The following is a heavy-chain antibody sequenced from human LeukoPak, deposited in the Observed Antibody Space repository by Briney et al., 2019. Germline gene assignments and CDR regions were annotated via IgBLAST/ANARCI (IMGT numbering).Heavy chain of an antibody. D-gene: IGHD3-22*01. Sequence: ASVKVSCKASGYTFTAYYMHWVRHTPGQGLEWMGWINPNSGGTNYAQKFQGRVPMTRDTSISTAYMELSRLRSDDTAVYYCARDYYDSSGSGAFDIWGQGTVVTVSS. CDR1: GYTFTAYY. CDR2: INPNSGGT. J-gene: IGHJ3*02. CDR3: ARDYYDSSGSGAFDI. V-gene: IGHV1-2*02.